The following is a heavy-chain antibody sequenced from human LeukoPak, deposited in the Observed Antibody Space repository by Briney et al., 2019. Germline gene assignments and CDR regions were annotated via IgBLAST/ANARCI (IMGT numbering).Heavy chain of an antibody. D-gene: IGHD5-12*01. V-gene: IGHV5-51*01. J-gene: IGHJ5*02. CDR1: GYIFTSYW. CDR2: IYPGDSDT. Sequence: GESLKISCKGSGYIFTSYWIGWVRQMPGKGLEWMGIIYPGDSDTRYSPSFQGQVTISADKSISTAYLQWSSLKASDTAMYYCARHFREPQSEVMVARAPWFDPWGQGTLVTVSS. CDR3: ARHFREPQSEVMVARAPWFDP.